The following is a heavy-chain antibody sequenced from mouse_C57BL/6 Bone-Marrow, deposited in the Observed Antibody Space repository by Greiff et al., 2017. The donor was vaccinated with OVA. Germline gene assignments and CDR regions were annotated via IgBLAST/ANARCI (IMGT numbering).Heavy chain of an antibody. V-gene: IGHV1-42*01. J-gene: IGHJ2*01. CDR3: ARRTGGSLDY. CDR2: INPSTGGT. CDR1: GYSFTGYY. Sequence: VQLKESGPELVKPGASVKISCKASGYSFTGYYMNWVKQSPEKSLEWIGEINPSTGGTTYNQKFKAKATLTVDKSSSTAYMQLKSLTSEDSAVYDCARRTGGSLDYWGQGTTLTVSS. D-gene: IGHD1-1*02.